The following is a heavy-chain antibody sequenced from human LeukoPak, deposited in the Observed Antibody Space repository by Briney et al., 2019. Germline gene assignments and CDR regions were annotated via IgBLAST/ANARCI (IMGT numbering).Heavy chain of an antibody. D-gene: IGHD2-2*01. CDR3: AKQASCSSATCNPFDY. CDR1: GGSISGYY. CDR2: IYYSGST. Sequence: SETLSLTCTVSGGSISGYYWSWIRQPPGKELEWIGFIYYSGSTNYNPSLKSRVTISVDTSKNQFSLKLRSVTAADTAVYYCAKQASCSSATCNPFDYWGQGTLVTVSS. J-gene: IGHJ4*02. V-gene: IGHV4-59*08.